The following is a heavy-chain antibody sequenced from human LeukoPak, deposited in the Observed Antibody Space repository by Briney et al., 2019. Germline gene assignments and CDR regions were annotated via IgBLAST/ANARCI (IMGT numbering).Heavy chain of an antibody. D-gene: IGHD3-10*01. CDR1: GGSFSGYY. Sequence: SETLSLTCAVYGGSFSGYYWGWIRQPPGKGLEWIGEINHSGSTNYNPSLKSRVTISVDTSKNQFSLKLSSVTAADTAVYYCARATRSWYGSVRNWFDPWGQGTLVTVSS. CDR3: ARATRSWYGSVRNWFDP. CDR2: INHSGST. V-gene: IGHV4-34*01. J-gene: IGHJ5*02.